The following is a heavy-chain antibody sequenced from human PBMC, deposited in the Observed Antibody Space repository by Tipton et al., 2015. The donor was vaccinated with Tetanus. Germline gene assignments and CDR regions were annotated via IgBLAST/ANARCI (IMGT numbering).Heavy chain of an antibody. Sequence: TLSLTCTVSGGSISSDAHYWSWIRQAPGKGLEWLGYISHSGTTNYNPSLMSRVTISLDTARGQFSLKLTSVTAADAAVYFCARGRRDFAYDSRGLYSPLCYFDIWGQGLRVTVSS. CDR1: GGSISSDAHY. CDR3: ARGRRDFAYDSRGLYSPLCYFDI. D-gene: IGHD3-22*01. V-gene: IGHV4-30-4*01. J-gene: IGHJ4*02. CDR2: ISHSGTT.